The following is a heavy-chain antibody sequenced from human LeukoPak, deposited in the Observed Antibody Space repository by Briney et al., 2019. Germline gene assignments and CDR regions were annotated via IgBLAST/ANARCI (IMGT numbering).Heavy chain of an antibody. CDR2: ISYDGSNK. J-gene: IGHJ4*02. V-gene: IGHV3-30*18. D-gene: IGHD3-10*01. CDR1: GFTFSSYG. CDR3: AKEYSFYCGLGVDY. Sequence: PGGSLRLSCAASGFTFSSYGMHWVRQAPGKGLEWVAVISYDGSNKYYADSVKGRFTISRDNSKNTLYLQMNSLRAEDTAVYYCAKEYSFYCGLGVDYWGQGTLVTVSS.